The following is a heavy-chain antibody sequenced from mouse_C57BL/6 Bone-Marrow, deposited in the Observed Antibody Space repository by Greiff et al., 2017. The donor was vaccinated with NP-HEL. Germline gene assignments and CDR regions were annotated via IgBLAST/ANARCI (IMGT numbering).Heavy chain of an antibody. CDR2: ISSGGSYT. J-gene: IGHJ3*01. CDR3: ARLITTVVATEGFAY. V-gene: IGHV5-6*01. Sequence: EVKLVESGGDLVKPGGSLKLSCAASGFTFSSYGMSWVRQTPDKRLEWVATISSGGSYTYYPDSVKGRFTISRDNAKNTLYLQMSSLKSEDTAMYYCARLITTVVATEGFAYWGQGTLVTVSA. CDR1: GFTFSSYG. D-gene: IGHD1-1*01.